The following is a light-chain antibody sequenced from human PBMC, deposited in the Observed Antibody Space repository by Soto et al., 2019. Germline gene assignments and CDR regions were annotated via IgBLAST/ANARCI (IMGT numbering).Light chain of an antibody. J-gene: IGKJ1*01. CDR1: QSVSSK. CDR3: QQYNNWWT. Sequence: EIVMTQSPATLSVSVGERVTISCRASQSVSSKLVWYQQKPGKAPRLLIYGASTRASGVPGRFSGSGSGTEFTLTISSLQSDDSAVYYCQQYNNWWTFGQGTKVDI. CDR2: GAS. V-gene: IGKV3-15*01.